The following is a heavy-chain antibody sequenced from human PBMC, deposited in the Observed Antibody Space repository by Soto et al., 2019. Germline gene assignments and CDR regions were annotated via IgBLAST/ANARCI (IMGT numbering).Heavy chain of an antibody. CDR2: ISQTGAN. Sequence: QLQLQESGPGLVKPSETLSLTCAVSGGSITSGNSYSWAWIRQSPGRGLEWIGSISQTGANSYNPSLKSRVSVSLDKSKNQFSLRMSSLTAADMAVYYCARAVSPYFGTWFDPWGQGTLVTVSS. V-gene: IGHV4-30-2*06. D-gene: IGHD3-10*01. CDR3: ARAVSPYFGTWFDP. J-gene: IGHJ5*02. CDR1: GGSITSGNSYS.